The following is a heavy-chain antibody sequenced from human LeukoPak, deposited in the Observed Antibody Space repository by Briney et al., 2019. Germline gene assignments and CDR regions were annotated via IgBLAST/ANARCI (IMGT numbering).Heavy chain of an antibody. Sequence: SVKVSCKASGYTFTGYYMHWVRQAPGQGLEWMGWINPIFGTANYAQKFQGRVTITTDESTSTAYMELSSLRSEDTAVYYCASVDTGTLDYWGQGTLVTVSS. D-gene: IGHD5-18*01. CDR1: GYTFTGYY. V-gene: IGHV1-69*05. CDR2: INPIFGTA. J-gene: IGHJ4*02. CDR3: ASVDTGTLDY.